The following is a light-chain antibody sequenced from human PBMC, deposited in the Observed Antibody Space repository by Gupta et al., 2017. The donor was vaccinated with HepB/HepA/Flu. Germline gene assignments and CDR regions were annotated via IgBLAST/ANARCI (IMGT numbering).Light chain of an antibody. V-gene: IGLV2-14*03. CDR1: SSDVGGYDY. CDR3: SSYASTNTVV. CDR2: DLS. J-gene: IGLJ2*01. Sequence: QSALTQPPSVSGPPGQSITISCTGTSSDVGGYDYVSWYQQHPGKAPKLIIYDLSRRPSGVSNRFSGSKSGNTASLTISGLQAEDEADYYCSSYASTNTVVFGGGTKMTVL.